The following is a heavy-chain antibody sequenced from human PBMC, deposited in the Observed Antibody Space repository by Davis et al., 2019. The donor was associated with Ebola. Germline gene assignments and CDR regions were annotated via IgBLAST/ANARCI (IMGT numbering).Heavy chain of an antibody. CDR2: ISGSGGST. V-gene: IGHV3-23*01. J-gene: IGHJ6*02. CDR3: GRGGIAVDGTSSHGLDV. D-gene: IGHD5-24*01. CDR1: GFTFSSYA. Sequence: GGSLRLSCAASGFTFSSYAMSWVRQAPGKGLEWVSAISGSGGSTYYADSVKGRFAISRDNSKNTLYLQMNSLRAEDTAAYYCGRGGIAVDGTSSHGLDVWGQGITVTVSS.